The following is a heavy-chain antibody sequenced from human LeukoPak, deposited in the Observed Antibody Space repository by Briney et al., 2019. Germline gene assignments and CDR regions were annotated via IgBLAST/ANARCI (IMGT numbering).Heavy chain of an antibody. J-gene: IGHJ4*02. D-gene: IGHD6-19*01. CDR2: VWYDGSEK. CDR3: ARDRDSSGWYEGY. CDR1: GFTFSSCA. V-gene: IGHV3-33*08. Sequence: GGSLRLSCAASGFTFSSCAMSWVRQAPGKGLEWVAGVWYDGSEKSYADSVKGRFTMSRDNSKNTLYLQMNSLRAEDTAVYYCARDRDSSGWYEGYWGQGTLVTVSS.